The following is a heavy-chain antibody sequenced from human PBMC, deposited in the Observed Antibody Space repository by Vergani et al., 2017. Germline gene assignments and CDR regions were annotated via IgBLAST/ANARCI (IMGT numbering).Heavy chain of an antibody. CDR1: GFTFSSYA. D-gene: IGHD6-19*01. Sequence: VQLVESGGGVVQPGGSLRLSCAASGFTFSSYAMSWVRQAPGKGLEWVSAISGSGGSTYYADSVKGRFTISRDNSKNTLYLQMNSLRAEDTAVYYCARDRAVAGRPYYYFYAMDVWGQGTTVTVSS. V-gene: IGHV3-23*04. CDR3: ARDRAVAGRPYYYFYAMDV. CDR2: ISGSGGST. J-gene: IGHJ6*02.